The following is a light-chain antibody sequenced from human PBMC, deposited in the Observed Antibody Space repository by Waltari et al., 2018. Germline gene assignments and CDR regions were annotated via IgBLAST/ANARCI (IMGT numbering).Light chain of an antibody. CDR2: QDT. J-gene: IGLJ3*02. CDR3: QAWDRSIVV. CDR1: KLGDKY. Sequence: SYELTQPPSVSVSPGQTASITCSGDKLGDKYVCWYQQKPGQSPVLVIYQDTKRPSGIPGRFSGSNSGNTATLAISGTQAMDEADYYCQAWDRSIVVFGGGTKLSVL. V-gene: IGLV3-1*01.